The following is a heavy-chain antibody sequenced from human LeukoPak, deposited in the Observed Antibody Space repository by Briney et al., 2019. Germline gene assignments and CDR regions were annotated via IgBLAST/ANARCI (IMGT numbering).Heavy chain of an antibody. D-gene: IGHD6-13*01. CDR1: GRSFSGYY. CDR2: INHSGST. Sequence: PSETLSLTCAVYGRSFSGYYWSWIRQPPGKGLEWIGEINHSGSTNYNPSLKSRVPISLDTSKNQFYLKLSSVAAAGTAVYYCARGLRSSSGAIDRWGQGTLVTVSS. CDR3: ARGLRSSSGAIDR. J-gene: IGHJ5*02. V-gene: IGHV4-34*01.